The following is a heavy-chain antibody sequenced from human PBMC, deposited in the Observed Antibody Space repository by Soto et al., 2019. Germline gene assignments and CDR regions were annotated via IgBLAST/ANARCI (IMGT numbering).Heavy chain of an antibody. V-gene: IGHV1-2*02. D-gene: IGHD2-2*01. CDR1: GYTFTVYY. CDR3: ARVSVVVPAAMVR. J-gene: IGHJ4*02. CDR2: INANSGGT. Sequence: QVPLVQSGAEVKKPGASVKVSCKASGYTFTVYYMNWVRQAPGQGLEWMGWINANSGGTNYAQRIQGRVTMTRDTSISAAYMELSRLRSDDTAVYYCARVSVVVPAAMVRWGQGTLVTVSS.